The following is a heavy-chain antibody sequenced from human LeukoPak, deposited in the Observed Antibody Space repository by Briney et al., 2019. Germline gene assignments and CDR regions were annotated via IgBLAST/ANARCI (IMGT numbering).Heavy chain of an antibody. D-gene: IGHD1-1*01. CDR3: ARASVQLEQSGLFARYYYYYMDV. J-gene: IGHJ6*03. V-gene: IGHV4-61*02. CDR1: GGSISSGSYY. Sequence: SQTLSLTCTVSGGSISSGSYYWSWIRQPAGKGLEWIGRIYTSGSTNYNPSLKSRVTISVDTSKNQFSLKLSSVTAADTAVYYCARASVQLEQSGLFARYYYYYMDVWGKGTTVTISS. CDR2: IYTSGST.